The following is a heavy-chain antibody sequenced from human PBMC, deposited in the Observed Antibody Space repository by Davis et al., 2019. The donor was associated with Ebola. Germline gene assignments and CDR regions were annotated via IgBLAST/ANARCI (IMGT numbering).Heavy chain of an antibody. Sequence: GESLKISCAVSAFTFSSYGMHWVRQAPGKGLEWVAVIWYDGSNKYYADSVKGRFTISRDNSKNTLYLQMNSLRAEDTAVYYCARDGDGDYGHDYWGQGTLVTVSS. V-gene: IGHV3-33*01. D-gene: IGHD4-17*01. CDR3: ARDGDGDYGHDY. CDR2: IWYDGSNK. J-gene: IGHJ4*02. CDR1: AFTFSSYG.